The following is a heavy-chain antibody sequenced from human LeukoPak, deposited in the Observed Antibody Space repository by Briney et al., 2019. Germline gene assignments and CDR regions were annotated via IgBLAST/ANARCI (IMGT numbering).Heavy chain of an antibody. CDR2: ISSSGSTI. CDR3: AKDIVGGGNDY. V-gene: IGHV3-48*04. J-gene: IGHJ4*02. CDR1: GFTFSSYS. D-gene: IGHD2-15*01. Sequence: GGSLRLSCVASGFTFSSYSMNWVRQAPGKGLEWVSYISSSGSTIYYADSVKGRFTISRDNAKNPIYLQMDSLRVEDTATYYCAKDIVGGGNDYWGQGILVTVSS.